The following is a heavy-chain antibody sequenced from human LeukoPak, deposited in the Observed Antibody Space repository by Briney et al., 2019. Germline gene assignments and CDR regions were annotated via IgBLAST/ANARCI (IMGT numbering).Heavy chain of an antibody. CDR1: GGSISSYY. CDR2: IYDSGST. J-gene: IGHJ4*02. D-gene: IGHD4-17*01. V-gene: IGHV4-59*08. Sequence: SETLSLTCTVSGGSISSYYWSWIRQTPGKGLEWIGYIYDSGSTNYNPSLKSRVTISVDTSKNQFSLKLSSVTAADTAVFYCARHRAYGSAADNWGQGTLVTVSS. CDR3: ARHRAYGSAADN.